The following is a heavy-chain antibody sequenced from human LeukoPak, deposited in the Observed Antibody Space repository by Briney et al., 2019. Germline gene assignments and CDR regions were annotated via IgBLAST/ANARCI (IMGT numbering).Heavy chain of an antibody. Sequence: SETLSLTCTVSGYSISSGYYWGWIRQPPGKGLEWIGSIYHSGRTFYNPSLKSRVTISVDTSKNQFSLKLSSVAAADTAVYYCAREGVDYGSGSWGQGTLVTVSS. D-gene: IGHD3-10*01. CDR1: GYSISSGYY. J-gene: IGHJ5*02. V-gene: IGHV4-38-2*02. CDR2: IYHSGRT. CDR3: AREGVDYGSGS.